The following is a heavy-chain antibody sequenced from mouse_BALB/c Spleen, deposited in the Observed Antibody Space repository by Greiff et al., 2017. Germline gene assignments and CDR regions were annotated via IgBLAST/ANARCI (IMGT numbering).Heavy chain of an antibody. Sequence: QVQLQQSGAELMKPGASVKISCKATGYTFSSYWIEWVKQRPGHGLEWIGEILPGSGSTNYNEKFKGKATFTADTSSNTAYMQLSSLTSEDSAVYYCARGDGNWYFDYWGQGTTLTVSS. V-gene: IGHV1-9*01. J-gene: IGHJ2*01. CDR2: ILPGSGST. CDR1: GYTFSSYW. D-gene: IGHD2-1*01. CDR3: ARGDGNWYFDY.